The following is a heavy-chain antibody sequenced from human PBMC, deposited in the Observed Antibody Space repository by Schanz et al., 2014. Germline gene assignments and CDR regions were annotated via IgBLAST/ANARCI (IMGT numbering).Heavy chain of an antibody. V-gene: IGHV3-7*01. CDR2: INQDGYDK. J-gene: IGHJ3*01. CDR3: ARVEGSSGSASSYRALNV. D-gene: IGHD3-10*01. CDR1: EFTFNTYC. Sequence: ESGGGLVQPGGSLRLSCAASEFTFNTYCMSWVRQAPGKGLEWVASINQDGYDKHYVDSVEGRFTISRDNAKKSLYLQMNTLRAEDTAIYYCARVEGSSGSASSYRALNVWGQGTTVTVSS.